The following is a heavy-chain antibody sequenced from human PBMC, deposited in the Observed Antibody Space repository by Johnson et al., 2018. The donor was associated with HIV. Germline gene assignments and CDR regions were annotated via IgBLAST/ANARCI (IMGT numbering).Heavy chain of an antibody. CDR2: ISWNSGSI. D-gene: IGHD5-18*01. V-gene: IGHV3-9*01. CDR3: ARDQRGGYSYGDAFDF. J-gene: IGHJ3*01. CDR1: GFTFEDYA. Sequence: QLVESGGGLEQPGRSLRLSCAASGFTFEDYAMHWVRQVPGKGLEWVSGISWNSGSIGYADSVKGRFTVSRDNSKNTLYLQMNTLRAEDTAVYYCARDQRGGYSYGDAFDFWGQGTVVSVST.